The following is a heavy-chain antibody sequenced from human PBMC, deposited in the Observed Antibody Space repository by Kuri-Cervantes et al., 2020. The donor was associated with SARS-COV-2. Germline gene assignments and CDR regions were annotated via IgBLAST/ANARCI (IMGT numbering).Heavy chain of an antibody. D-gene: IGHD6-19*01. J-gene: IGHJ4*02. V-gene: IGHV3-74*01. Sequence: GGSLRLSCAASGFTFSSYWMHWVRQAPGKGLVWVSRINSDGSSTSYADSVKGRFTISRDNAKNTLYLQMNTLRAEDTAAYYCATTGYSSGWYNFDYWGQGTLVTVSS. CDR1: GFTFSSYW. CDR3: ATTGYSSGWYNFDY. CDR2: INSDGSST.